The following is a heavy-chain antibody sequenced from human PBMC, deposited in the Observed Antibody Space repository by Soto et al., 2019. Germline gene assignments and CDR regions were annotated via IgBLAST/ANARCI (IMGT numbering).Heavy chain of an antibody. V-gene: IGHV4-59*01. CDR2: IYYSGST. Sequence: LSETLSLTCTVSGGSISSYYWSWIRQPPGKGLEWIGYIYYSGSTNYNPSLKSRVTISVDTSKNQFSLKLSSVTAADTAVYYCARSSGDTAMVSYWGQGTLVTVSS. CDR1: GGSISSYY. J-gene: IGHJ4*02. CDR3: ARSSGDTAMVSY. D-gene: IGHD5-18*01.